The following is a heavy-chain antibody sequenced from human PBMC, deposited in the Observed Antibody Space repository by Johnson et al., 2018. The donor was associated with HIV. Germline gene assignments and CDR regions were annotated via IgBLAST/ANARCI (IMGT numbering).Heavy chain of an antibody. Sequence: QMQLVESGGGVVQPGGSLRLSCAASGFIFSTFGMHWVRQAPGKGREWVAFFRYDGSRKYYGDPVNGRFTMSRHESKHTLFLEMDSLRPEDTALYYLARESRSGTGNVPGRHSLDVWSQGTMVTVSS. CDR1: GFIFSTFG. CDR3: ARESRSGTGNVPGRHSLDV. J-gene: IGHJ3*01. V-gene: IGHV3-30*02. D-gene: IGHD1-1*01. CDR2: FRYDGSRK.